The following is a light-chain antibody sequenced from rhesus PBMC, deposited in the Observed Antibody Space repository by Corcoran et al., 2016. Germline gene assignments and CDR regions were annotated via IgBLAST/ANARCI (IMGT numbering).Light chain of an antibody. Sequence: DIQMTQSPSSLSASVGDTVTITCRASQSISSWLDWYQQKPGKAPKFLIYKAASLQSGGPSRFSGSGSGTDFTLTISSLQPEDFATYYCLQYSSSPLTFGGGTKVEIK. CDR1: QSISSW. CDR3: LQYSSSPLT. J-gene: IGKJ4*01. CDR2: KAA. V-gene: IGKV1-22*01.